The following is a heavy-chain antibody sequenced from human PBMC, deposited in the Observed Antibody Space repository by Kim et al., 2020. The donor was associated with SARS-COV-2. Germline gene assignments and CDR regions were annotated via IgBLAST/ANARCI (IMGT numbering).Heavy chain of an antibody. V-gene: IGHV4-59*13. CDR1: GGSISSYY. D-gene: IGHD6-19*01. Sequence: SETLSLTCIVSGGSISSYYWVWIRQPPGKGLEWIGHTHNDGSTSYNPPLKSRVTLSLDTSKNQFSLILTSVTAADTADYYCAAAYSDGWGGIKNFYGMNVWGQGTTVTVSS. CDR2: THNDGST. J-gene: IGHJ6*02. CDR3: AAAYSDGWGGIKNFYGMNV.